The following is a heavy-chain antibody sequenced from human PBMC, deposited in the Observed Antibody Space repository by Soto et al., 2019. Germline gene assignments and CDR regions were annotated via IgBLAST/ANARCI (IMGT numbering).Heavy chain of an antibody. J-gene: IGHJ4*02. CDR2: ISWNSGSI. CDR3: ATDPFIRSLTKYFEY. V-gene: IGHV3-9*01. Sequence: PGGSLKLSCAASGFTVDDYAMHWFRQAPGKGLEWVSRISWNSGSIGYADSVKGRFTISRDNSKNTLYLQMNSLRAEDTAVYYCATDPFIRSLTKYFEYLVQGTLVTVSS. D-gene: IGHD3-9*01. CDR1: GFTVDDYA.